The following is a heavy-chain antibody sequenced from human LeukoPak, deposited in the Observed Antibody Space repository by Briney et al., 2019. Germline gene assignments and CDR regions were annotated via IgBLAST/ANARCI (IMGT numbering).Heavy chain of an antibody. Sequence: GESLKISCKGSGYSFTSYWIGWVRQMPGKGLEWMGIIYPGDSDTRYSPSFQGQVTISVDKSISTAYLQWGSLKASDTAMYYCGTHYYGTTGYFAFDIWGQGTMVTVSS. CDR3: GTHYYGTTGYFAFDI. J-gene: IGHJ3*02. CDR2: IYPGDSDT. V-gene: IGHV5-51*01. CDR1: GYSFTSYW. D-gene: IGHD3-22*01.